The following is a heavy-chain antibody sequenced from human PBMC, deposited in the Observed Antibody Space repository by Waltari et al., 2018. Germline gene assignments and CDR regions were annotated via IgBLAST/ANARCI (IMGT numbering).Heavy chain of an antibody. V-gene: IGHV5-51*01. CDR3: ARRKGEMATMGDFFDY. CDR2: IYPGDSDT. J-gene: IGHJ4*02. CDR1: GYSFTSYW. D-gene: IGHD2-21*01. Sequence: EVQLVQSGAEVKKPGESLKISCKGSGYSFTSYWIGWVRQMPEKGLEWMGIIYPGDSDTRYSPSFQGQVTISADKSISTAYLQWSSLKASDTAMYYCARRKGEMATMGDFFDYWGQGTLVTVSS.